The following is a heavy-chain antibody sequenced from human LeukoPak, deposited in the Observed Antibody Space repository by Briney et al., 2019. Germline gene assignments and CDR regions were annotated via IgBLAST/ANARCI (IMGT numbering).Heavy chain of an antibody. J-gene: IGHJ4*02. V-gene: IGHV1-46*01. CDR3: ARAPLIYIAVAEIDY. Sequence: ASVKVSCKASGYTFPSYFMHWVRQAPGQGLEWMGIINPTGGSTTYAQKFQGRVTMTTDTSTSTAYMELRSLRSDDTAVYYCARAPLIYIAVAEIDYWGQGTLVAVSS. CDR2: INPTGGST. D-gene: IGHD6-19*01. CDR1: GYTFPSYF.